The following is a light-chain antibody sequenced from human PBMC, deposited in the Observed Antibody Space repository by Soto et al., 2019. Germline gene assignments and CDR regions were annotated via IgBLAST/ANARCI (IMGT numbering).Light chain of an antibody. CDR1: ENIYNY. CDR2: DAL. CDR3: QQYDSSSVT. Sequence: EIVLTQSPSTLSLSPGQRATLSCRASENIYNYLAWYQQKPGQAPRLLIYDALSRATGIPDRFSGSGSGRDFTLTIDRLEPEDFAVYYCQQYDSSSVTFGQGTRLEIK. V-gene: IGKV3-11*02. J-gene: IGKJ5*01.